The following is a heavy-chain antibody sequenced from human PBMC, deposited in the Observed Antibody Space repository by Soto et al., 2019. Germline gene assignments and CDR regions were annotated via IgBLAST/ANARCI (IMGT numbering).Heavy chain of an antibody. CDR1: GFTFSSYA. D-gene: IGHD3-3*01. CDR3: VKLPYDFWSAIDAFDI. V-gene: IGHV3-30-3*02. Sequence: GGSLRLSCAASGFTFSSYAMHWVRQAPGKGLEWVAVISYDGSNKYYADSVKGRFTISRDNSKNTLYLQMNSLRAEDTAVYYCVKLPYDFWSAIDAFDIWGQGTMVTVS. CDR2: ISYDGSNK. J-gene: IGHJ3*02.